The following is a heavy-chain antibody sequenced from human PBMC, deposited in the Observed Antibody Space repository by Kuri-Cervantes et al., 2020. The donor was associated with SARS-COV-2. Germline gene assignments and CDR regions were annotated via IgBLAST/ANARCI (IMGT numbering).Heavy chain of an antibody. J-gene: IGHJ3*02. V-gene: IGHV1-18*04. D-gene: IGHD6-19*01. CDR1: GYTFTSYG. CDR2: ISAYNGNT. CDR3: ARESKRQWLGNDAFDI. Sequence: ASVKVSCKASGYTFTSYGISWVRQAPGQGLEWMGWISAYNGNTSYAQKLQGRVTMTTDTSTSTAYMELRSLRSDDTAVHYCARESKRQWLGNDAFDIWGQGTMVTVSS.